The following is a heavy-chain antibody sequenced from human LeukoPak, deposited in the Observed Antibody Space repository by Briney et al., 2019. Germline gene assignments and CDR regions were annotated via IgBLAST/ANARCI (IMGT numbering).Heavy chain of an antibody. V-gene: IGHV3-74*01. J-gene: IGHJ4*02. Sequence: GGSLRLSCAASGFTLSSYWMQWVRHAPGKGRVWVSRISSDGTITNYADSVKGRFTISRDNAKNTLYLQMNSLRVEDTAAYSCARFSPPPTWGQGTLVTVSS. CDR2: ISSDGTIT. CDR1: GFTLSSYW. CDR3: ARFSPPPT.